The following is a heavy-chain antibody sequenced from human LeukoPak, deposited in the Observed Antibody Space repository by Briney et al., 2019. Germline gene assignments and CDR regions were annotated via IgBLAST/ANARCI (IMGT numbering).Heavy chain of an antibody. CDR2: IKQDGSEK. Sequence: GGSLRLSCAASGFTFSSYWMSWVRQAPGKGLEWVANIKQDGSEKYYVDSVKGRFTISRDNAKNSLYLQMNSLRAEDTAVYYCARDPYDFWSGALDVWGKGTTVTVSS. J-gene: IGHJ6*04. D-gene: IGHD3-3*01. CDR3: ARDPYDFWSGALDV. CDR1: GFTFSSYW. V-gene: IGHV3-7*01.